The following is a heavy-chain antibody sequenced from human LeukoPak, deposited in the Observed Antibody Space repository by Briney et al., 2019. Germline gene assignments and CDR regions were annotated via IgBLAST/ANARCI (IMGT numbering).Heavy chain of an antibody. CDR1: GYTFTNYY. D-gene: IGHD3-10*01. Sequence: GASVKVSRKASGYTFTNYYMHWVRQAPGQGLEWMGIINPSGGSTNYAQKFQGRVTMTRDTSTSTVYMELSSLRSDDTAVYYCATTAYYYGSGSYPDFDYWGQGTLVTVSS. CDR2: INPSGGST. J-gene: IGHJ4*02. V-gene: IGHV1-46*01. CDR3: ATTAYYYGSGSYPDFDY.